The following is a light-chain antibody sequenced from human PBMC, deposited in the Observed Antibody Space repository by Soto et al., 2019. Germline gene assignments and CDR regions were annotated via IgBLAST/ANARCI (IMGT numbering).Light chain of an antibody. V-gene: IGLV2-14*03. CDR2: DVS. CDR1: TSVVGRYNY. J-gene: IGLJ1*01. Sequence: QSALTQPASVSGSPGQSIFISCTGTTSVVGRYNYVSWYQQHPGKAPKLMIYDVSYRPSWVSNRFSGSKSGITASLTISGLQAEDEADYYCNSFTTSSTYVFVTGTKVTVL. CDR3: NSFTTSSTYV.